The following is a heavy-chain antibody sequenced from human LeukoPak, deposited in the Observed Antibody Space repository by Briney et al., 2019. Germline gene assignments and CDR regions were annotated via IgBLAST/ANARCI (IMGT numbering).Heavy chain of an antibody. CDR1: GFTFSSYA. CDR3: ARGGATVTSTHPYYYYGMDV. V-gene: IGHV3-23*01. J-gene: IGHJ6*02. CDR2: ISGSGGST. Sequence: PGGSLRLSCAASGFTFSSYAMSWVRQAPGKGLEWVSAISGSGGSTYYADSVKGRFTISRDNYKNTLYLQMNSLRAEDTAVYYCARGGATVTSTHPYYYYGMDVWGQGTTVTVSS. D-gene: IGHD4-17*01.